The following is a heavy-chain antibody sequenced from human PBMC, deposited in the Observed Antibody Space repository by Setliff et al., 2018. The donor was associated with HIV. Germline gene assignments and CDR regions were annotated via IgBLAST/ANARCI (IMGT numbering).Heavy chain of an antibody. V-gene: IGHV3-23*01. D-gene: IGHD3-22*01. CDR2: ISGSAGST. Sequence: PGGSLRLSCAASGFTFSSYAMSWVRQAPGKGLDWVSAISGSAGSTYYADSVKGRFTISRDKSKSTLYLQMNSLRAEDTAVYYCAKAARDYYDSSGYYIGIDYWGRGTLVTVSP. CDR1: GFTFSSYA. J-gene: IGHJ4*02. CDR3: AKAARDYYDSSGYYIGIDY.